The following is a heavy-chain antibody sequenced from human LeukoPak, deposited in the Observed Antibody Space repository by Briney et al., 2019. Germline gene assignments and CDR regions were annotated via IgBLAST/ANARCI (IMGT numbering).Heavy chain of an antibody. CDR3: ARDYVYAFDY. V-gene: IGHV3-48*01. Sequence: GGSLRLSCSASGFRFSSYSINWVRQAPGKGLEWVSYISGDGNAKHYTDSVKGRFTISRDNAKNALYLQMNSLSAEDTAVYFCARDYVYAFDYWGQGTLVTVSS. CDR1: GFRFSSYS. D-gene: IGHD2/OR15-2a*01. CDR2: ISGDGNAK. J-gene: IGHJ4*02.